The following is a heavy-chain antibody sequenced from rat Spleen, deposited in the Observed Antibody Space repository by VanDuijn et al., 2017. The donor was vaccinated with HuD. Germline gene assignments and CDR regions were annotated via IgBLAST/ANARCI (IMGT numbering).Heavy chain of an antibody. CDR2: IWGDGST. D-gene: IGHD1-6*01. CDR3: ARWKYTTDWFAY. J-gene: IGHJ3*01. Sequence: QVQLKESGPALVQPSQTLSLTCTVSGFSLISYSVNWVRQPPGKGLEWMGGIWGDGSTNYNSVFKSRLSISRDTSKNQVFLKMNSLQTEDTGMYFCARWKYTTDWFAYWGQGTLVTVSS. CDR1: GFSLISYS. V-gene: IGHV2-1*01.